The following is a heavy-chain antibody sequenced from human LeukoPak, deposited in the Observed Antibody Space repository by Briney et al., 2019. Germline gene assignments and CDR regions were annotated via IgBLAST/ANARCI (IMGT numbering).Heavy chain of an antibody. D-gene: IGHD6-19*01. J-gene: IGHJ4*02. Sequence: GGSLRLSCAASGFTFSSYGMSWVRQAPGKGLEWVSAIRSGGASTWYADSVKGRFTISRDNSKNTLYLQMNSLRAEDTAVYYCAKVPNSGWIFDYWGQGTLVTVSS. CDR1: GFTFSSYG. CDR2: IRSGGAST. CDR3: AKVPNSGWIFDY. V-gene: IGHV3-23*01.